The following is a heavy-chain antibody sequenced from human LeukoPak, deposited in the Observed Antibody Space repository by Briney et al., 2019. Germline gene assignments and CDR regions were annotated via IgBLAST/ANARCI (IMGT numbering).Heavy chain of an antibody. CDR2: ISGSGGST. Sequence: GGSLRLSCAASGFTFSSYAMSWVRQAPGKGLEWVSAISGSGGSTYYADSVKGRFTISRDNSKNTLYLQMNSLRAEDAAVYYCARIGQWLALFDYWGQGTLVTVSS. CDR3: ARIGQWLALFDY. J-gene: IGHJ4*02. CDR1: GFTFSSYA. V-gene: IGHV3-23*01. D-gene: IGHD6-19*01.